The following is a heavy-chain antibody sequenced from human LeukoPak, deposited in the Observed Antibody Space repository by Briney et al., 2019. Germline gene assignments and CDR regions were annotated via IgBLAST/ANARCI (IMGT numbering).Heavy chain of an antibody. V-gene: IGHV3-23*01. CDR2: ISGSGGST. Sequence: GGSLRLSGAASGFTFSSYAMSWVRQAPGKGLEWVSAISGSGGSTYYADSVKGRFTISRDNSKNTLYLQMNSLRAEDTAVYYCAKAPRGNYYDSSGYYYAFDIWGQGTMVTVSS. D-gene: IGHD3-22*01. CDR3: AKAPRGNYYDSSGYYYAFDI. CDR1: GFTFSSYA. J-gene: IGHJ3*02.